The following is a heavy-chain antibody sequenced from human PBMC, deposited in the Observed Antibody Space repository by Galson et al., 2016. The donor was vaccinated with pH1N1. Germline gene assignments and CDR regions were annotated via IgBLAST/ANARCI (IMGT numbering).Heavy chain of an antibody. CDR3: ARRYYFDY. CDR2: IDPSSGST. CDR1: GYTLSRYY. J-gene: IGHJ4*02. V-gene: IGHV1-46*03. Sequence: SVKVSCKASGYTLSRYYMHWLRQAPGQGLEWMGIIDPSSGSTTYAQKFQGRVTMTHDTATNTVYMELSSLRSDDTAVYYCARRYYFDYWARAPWSPSPQ.